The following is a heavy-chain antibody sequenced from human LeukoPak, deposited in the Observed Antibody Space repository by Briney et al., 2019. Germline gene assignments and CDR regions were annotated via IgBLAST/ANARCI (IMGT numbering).Heavy chain of an antibody. CDR1: GFTFSSYW. CDR2: IKQDGSEK. CDR3: ARDLVEGYCSSTSCPGYFDY. Sequence: PGGSLRLSCAASGFTFSSYWMSWVRQAPGKGLEWVANIKQDGSEKYYVDSVKGRFTISRDNAKNSLYLQMNSLRAEDTAVYYCARDLVEGYCSSTSCPGYFDYWGQGTLVTVSS. V-gene: IGHV3-7*01. D-gene: IGHD2-2*01. J-gene: IGHJ4*02.